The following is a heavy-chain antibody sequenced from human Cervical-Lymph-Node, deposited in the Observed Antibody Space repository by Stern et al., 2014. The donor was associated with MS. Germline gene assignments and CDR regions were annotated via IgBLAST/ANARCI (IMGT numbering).Heavy chain of an antibody. Sequence: QLQLQESGPGLVKPSQTLSLTCTVSGGSIGSGGYYWSWVRQQPGKGLEWVGNIYSSGSTYYTPSLKSRVTISIDMSENQFSLNLTSVTAADTAVYFCARVPLVTTTFDSWGQGTLVTVSS. CDR1: GGSIGSGGYY. D-gene: IGHD5-12*01. V-gene: IGHV4-31*03. CDR3: ARVPLVTTTFDS. J-gene: IGHJ4*02. CDR2: IYSSGST.